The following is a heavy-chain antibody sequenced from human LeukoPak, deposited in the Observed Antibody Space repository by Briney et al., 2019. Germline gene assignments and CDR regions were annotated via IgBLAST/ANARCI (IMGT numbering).Heavy chain of an antibody. V-gene: IGHV3-7*01. Sequence: GGSLRLSCAASGFTFSSYWMSWVRQAPGKGLEWVANIKQDGSEKYYVDSVKGRFTISRDNAKNSLYLQMISLRAEDTAVYYCAREWDYYGSGSYLDWFDPWGQGTLVTVSS. CDR3: AREWDYYGSGSYLDWFDP. CDR2: IKQDGSEK. D-gene: IGHD3-10*01. CDR1: GFTFSSYW. J-gene: IGHJ5*02.